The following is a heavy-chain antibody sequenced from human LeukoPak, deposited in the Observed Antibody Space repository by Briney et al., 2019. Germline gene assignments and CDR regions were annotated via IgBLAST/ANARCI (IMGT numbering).Heavy chain of an antibody. Sequence: ASVKVSCKASGYTFTNFDINWVRQATGQGLEWMGWMNPNTGNAGYAQKFQDRVTITWDASISTAYMDLSSLRSEDTAVYYCARVTAYCSTTSCHDYWGQGTLVTVSS. CDR2: MNPNTGNA. V-gene: IGHV1-8*03. CDR1: GYTFTNFD. J-gene: IGHJ4*02. CDR3: ARVTAYCSTTSCHDY. D-gene: IGHD2-8*01.